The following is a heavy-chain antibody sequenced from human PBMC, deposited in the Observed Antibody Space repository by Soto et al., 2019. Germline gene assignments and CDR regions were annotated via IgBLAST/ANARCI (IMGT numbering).Heavy chain of an antibody. Sequence: GGSLRLSCAPSGFTFSTYGMHWVRRAPGKGLEWVAVIWYDGSNQYYADSVKGRFTISRDNSKNMLYLQMNSLRAEDTAVYYCARDLGAFNYGSAYFDYWGQGTPVTVSS. CDR1: GFTFSTYG. CDR3: ARDLGAFNYGSAYFDY. J-gene: IGHJ4*02. CDR2: IWYDGSNQ. D-gene: IGHD3-10*01. V-gene: IGHV3-33*01.